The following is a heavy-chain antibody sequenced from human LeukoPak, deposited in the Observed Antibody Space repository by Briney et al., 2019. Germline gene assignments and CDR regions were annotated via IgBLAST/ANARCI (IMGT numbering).Heavy chain of an antibody. CDR1: GFTFSTYW. V-gene: IGHV3-7*01. Sequence: GGSLRLSCAASGFTFSTYWMSWVRQAPGKGLEWVANIKQDGSEKYYVDSVKGRFTISRDNAENSLYLQMNSLRAEDTAVYYCARRHSSGWLGDWFDPWGQGTLVTVSS. D-gene: IGHD6-19*01. CDR3: ARRHSSGWLGDWFDP. J-gene: IGHJ5*02. CDR2: IKQDGSEK.